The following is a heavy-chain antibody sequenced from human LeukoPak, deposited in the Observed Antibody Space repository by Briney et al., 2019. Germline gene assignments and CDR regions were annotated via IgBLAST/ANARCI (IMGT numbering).Heavy chain of an antibody. CDR3: AREGSGWYYFDY. CDR1: GGSISSYY. V-gene: IGHV4-4*07. CDR2: IYTSGST. Sequence: PSETLSLTCTVSGGSISSYYWSWIRQPAGKGLEWIGRIYTSGSTNYNPPLKSRVTMSLDTSNNQFSLNLNSVTAADTAVYYCAREGSGWYYFDYWGQGTLVTVSS. D-gene: IGHD6-19*01. J-gene: IGHJ4*02.